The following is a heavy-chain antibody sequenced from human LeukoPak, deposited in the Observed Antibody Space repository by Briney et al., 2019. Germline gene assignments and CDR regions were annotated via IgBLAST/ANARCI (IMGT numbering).Heavy chain of an antibody. CDR1: GYTFTNYD. J-gene: IGHJ5*02. CDR2: MNPNEGNT. V-gene: IGHV1-8*01. Sequence: GASVKVSCKASGYTFTNYDINWVRQATGQGLEWVGWMNPNEGNTGYAQQFQGRVTMTRNTSISTSYLELSSLRSEDTAVYYCARGRITMVRGVSPWFDPWGQGTLVTVSS. CDR3: ARGRITMVRGVSPWFDP. D-gene: IGHD3-10*01.